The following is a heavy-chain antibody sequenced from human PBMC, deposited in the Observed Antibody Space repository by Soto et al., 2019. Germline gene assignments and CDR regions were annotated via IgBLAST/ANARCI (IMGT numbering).Heavy chain of an antibody. CDR3: ARDELELGYYYGMDV. Sequence: EVQLVESGGARVRPGGSLGPSCPASGFTLISYRWTWVRQPPGKGRGGVSSISSSSSYIYYADSVKGRFTISRDNAKNSLYLQMNSLRAEDTAVYYCARDELELGYYYGMDVWGQGTTVTVSS. D-gene: IGHD1-7*01. CDR1: GFTLISYR. J-gene: IGHJ6*02. CDR2: ISSSSSYI. V-gene: IGHV3-21*01.